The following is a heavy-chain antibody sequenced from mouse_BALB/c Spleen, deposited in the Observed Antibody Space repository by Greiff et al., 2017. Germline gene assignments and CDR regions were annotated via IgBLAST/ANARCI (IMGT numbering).Heavy chain of an antibody. CDR2: ISSGGGST. J-gene: IGHJ4*01. Sequence: EVQGVESGGGLVKPGGSLKLSCAASGFAFSSYDMSWVRQTPEKRLEWVAYISSGGGSTYYPDTVKGRFTISRDNAKNTLYLQMSSLKSEDTAMYYCAGGKPYYYAMDYWGQGTSVTVSS. CDR3: AGGKPYYYAMDY. D-gene: IGHD2-1*01. CDR1: GFAFSSYD. V-gene: IGHV5-12-1*01.